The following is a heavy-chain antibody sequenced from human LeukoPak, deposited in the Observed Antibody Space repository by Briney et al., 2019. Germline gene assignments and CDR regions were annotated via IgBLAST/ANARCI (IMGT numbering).Heavy chain of an antibody. Sequence: GESLKISCKGSGYSFTSYWIGWVRQMPGKGLEWMGIIYPGDSDTRYSPSFQGQVTISADKSISTAYLQWSSLKASDTAMYYCARIADYGSGSSRFDYWGQGTLATVSS. CDR2: IYPGDSDT. J-gene: IGHJ4*02. V-gene: IGHV5-51*01. CDR1: GYSFTSYW. CDR3: ARIADYGSGSSRFDY. D-gene: IGHD3-10*01.